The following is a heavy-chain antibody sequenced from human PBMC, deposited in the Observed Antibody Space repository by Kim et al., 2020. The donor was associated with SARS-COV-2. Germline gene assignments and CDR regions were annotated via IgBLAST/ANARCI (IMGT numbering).Heavy chain of an antibody. D-gene: IGHD1-26*01. CDR2: IGPSSGST. J-gene: IGHJ4*02. CDR1: GYTFTTYY. Sequence: ASVKVSCKASGYTFTTYYIHWVRQAPGQGLEWMGIIGPSSGSTSYAQKFQGRVTMTRDTSTSTAYMELSSLRSEDTAVYYCARKNGGRYYFDSWGQGTLVTVSS. V-gene: IGHV1-46*01. CDR3: ARKNGGRYYFDS.